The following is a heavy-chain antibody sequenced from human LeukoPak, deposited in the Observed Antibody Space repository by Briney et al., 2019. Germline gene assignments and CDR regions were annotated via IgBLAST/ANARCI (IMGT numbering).Heavy chain of an antibody. D-gene: IGHD1-26*01. CDR2: IYHSGGT. CDR3: ARLGYSGSYYERAFDI. Sequence: PSETLSLTCTVSGYSISSGYYWGWIRQPPGKGLEWIGNIYHSGGTYYNPSLKSRVTISVDTSKNHFSLKLSSVTAADTAVYYCARLGYSGSYYERAFDIWGQGTMVTVSS. V-gene: IGHV4-38-2*02. CDR1: GYSISSGYY. J-gene: IGHJ3*02.